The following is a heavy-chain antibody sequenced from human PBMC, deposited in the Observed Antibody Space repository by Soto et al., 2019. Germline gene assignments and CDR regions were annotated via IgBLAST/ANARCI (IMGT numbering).Heavy chain of an antibody. V-gene: IGHV5-51*01. Sequence: GESLKISCKGSGYSFTSYWIGWVRQMPGKGLEWMGIIYPGDSDTRYSPSFQGQVTISANKSSSTAYLQWSSLKASDTAMYYCARQGSDSSSSYYYYGMDVWGQGTTVTVSS. D-gene: IGHD6-6*01. CDR2: IYPGDSDT. J-gene: IGHJ6*02. CDR1: GYSFTSYW. CDR3: ARQGSDSSSSYYYYGMDV.